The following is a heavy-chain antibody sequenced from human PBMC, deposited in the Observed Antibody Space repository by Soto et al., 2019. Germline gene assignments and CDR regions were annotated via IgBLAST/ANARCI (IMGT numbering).Heavy chain of an antibody. J-gene: IGHJ4*02. D-gene: IGHD3-3*01. Sequence: TSETLSLTCTVSGGSISSGGYYWSWIRQHPGKGLEWIGYIYYSGSTYYNPSLKSRVTISVDTSKNQFSLKLSSVTAADTAVYYCARGRSPKIPGAVPPLFDYWGQGTLVTVSS. V-gene: IGHV4-31*03. CDR2: IYYSGST. CDR3: ARGRSPKIPGAVPPLFDY. CDR1: GGSISSGGYY.